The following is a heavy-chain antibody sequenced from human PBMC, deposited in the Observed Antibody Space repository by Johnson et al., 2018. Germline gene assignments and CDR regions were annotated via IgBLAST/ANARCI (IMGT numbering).Heavy chain of an antibody. V-gene: IGHV4-61*08. J-gene: IGHJ3*01. CDR2: IHYTGST. CDR1: NGSISCSGCY. D-gene: IGHD1-26*01. Sequence: QVQLQESGPGLVKPSETLSLTCAVSNGSISCSGCYWSWIRQPPGKGLEWVAYIHYTGSTNYNPSLKGRFTMSVDTSENRFSLKLTSVTAADTAVYYCAREWSAFDFWGQGTMVIVSS. CDR3: AREWSAFDF.